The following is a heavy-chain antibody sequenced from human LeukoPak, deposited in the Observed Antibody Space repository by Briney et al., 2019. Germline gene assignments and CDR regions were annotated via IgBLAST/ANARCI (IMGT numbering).Heavy chain of an antibody. D-gene: IGHD3-3*01. J-gene: IGHJ5*02. CDR2: IYYDGST. Sequence: SETLSLTCTVSGGSISTYYWSWIRQSPGKGLEWIGYIYYDGSTNYNPSLKSRVAMSVDTSKNQFSLNLTSVTAADTAVYYCARRRLLYFDDPWGQGTLVTISS. V-gene: IGHV4-59*08. CDR3: ARRRLLYFDDP. CDR1: GGSISTYY.